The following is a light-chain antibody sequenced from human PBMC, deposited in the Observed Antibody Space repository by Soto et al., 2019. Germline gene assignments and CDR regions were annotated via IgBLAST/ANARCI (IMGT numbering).Light chain of an antibody. CDR1: QSVSNNY. Sequence: EIVLTQSPGTLSLSPGERATLSCRASQSVSNNYLAWYQQKPGQAPRLLICGASNRATGIPDRFSGSGSGTDFTLTISRLEPEDFAVYYCHQYDNWPKTFGQGTRLEIK. CDR2: GAS. J-gene: IGKJ5*01. V-gene: IGKV3-20*01. CDR3: HQYDNWPKT.